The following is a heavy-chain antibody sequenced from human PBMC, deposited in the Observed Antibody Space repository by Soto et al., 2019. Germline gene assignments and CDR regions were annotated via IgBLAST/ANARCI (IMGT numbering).Heavy chain of an antibody. D-gene: IGHD3-22*01. V-gene: IGHV3-64D*06. Sequence: GGSLRLSCSASGFTFSSYAMHWVRQAPGKGLEYVSAISSNGGSTYYADSVKGRFTISRDNSKNTLYLQMSSLRAEDTAVYYCVKDMMIVVVTTLDFDYWGQGTLVTVSS. CDR1: GFTFSSYA. CDR3: VKDMMIVVVTTLDFDY. J-gene: IGHJ4*02. CDR2: ISSNGGST.